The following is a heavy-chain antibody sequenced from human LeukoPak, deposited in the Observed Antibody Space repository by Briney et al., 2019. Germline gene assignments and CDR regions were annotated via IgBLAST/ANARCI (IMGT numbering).Heavy chain of an antibody. Sequence: PGRSLRLSCAASGFTFDDYAMHWVRQAPGKGLEWVSGISWNSGSIGYADSVKGRFTISRDNAKNSLYLQMNSLRAEDMALYYCAKDADYYDSSGSSAFDIWGQGTMVTVSS. CDR3: AKDADYYDSSGSSAFDI. CDR1: GFTFDDYA. V-gene: IGHV3-9*03. D-gene: IGHD3-22*01. CDR2: ISWNSGSI. J-gene: IGHJ3*02.